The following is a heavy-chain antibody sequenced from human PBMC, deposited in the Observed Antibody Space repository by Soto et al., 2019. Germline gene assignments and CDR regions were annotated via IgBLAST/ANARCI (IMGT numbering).Heavy chain of an antibody. CDR2: ISGSGGST. Sequence: EVQLLESGGGLVQPGGSLRHSCAASGFTFSSYAMSWVRQAPGKGLEWVSAISGSGGSTYYADSVKGRFTISRDNSKNTLYLQMNSLRADDTAVYYCAKVSLYGDYHYFDYWGQGTLVTVSS. CDR3: AKVSLYGDYHYFDY. CDR1: GFTFSSYA. J-gene: IGHJ4*02. V-gene: IGHV3-23*01. D-gene: IGHD4-17*01.